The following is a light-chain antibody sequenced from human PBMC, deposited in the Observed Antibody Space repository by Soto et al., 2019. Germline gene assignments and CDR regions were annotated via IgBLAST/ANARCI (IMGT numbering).Light chain of an antibody. V-gene: IGKV3-11*01. CDR3: QHRSSWPGA. CDR1: QSVSSF. Sequence: TQSPDTLSLSPGERATLSCRASQSVSSFLAWYQQKPGQAPRLLIYDASNRATGIPARFSGSGSGTDFTLTISSLEPEDFAVYYCQHRSSWPGAFGPGTKVDIK. J-gene: IGKJ3*01. CDR2: DAS.